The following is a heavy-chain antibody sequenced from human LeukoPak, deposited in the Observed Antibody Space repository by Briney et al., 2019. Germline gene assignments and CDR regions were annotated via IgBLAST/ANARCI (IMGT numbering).Heavy chain of an antibody. CDR2: IYYSGST. J-gene: IGHJ4*02. V-gene: IGHV4-61*05. D-gene: IGHD3-10*01. CDR3: ARAGEFGETLWDFDY. CDR1: GGSIRSSDYY. Sequence: SETLSLTCTVSGGSIRSSDYYWGWIRQPPGKGLEWIGYIYYSGSTNYNPSLKSRVTISVDTSKNQFSLKLSSVTAADTAVYYCARAGEFGETLWDFDYWGQGTLVTVSS.